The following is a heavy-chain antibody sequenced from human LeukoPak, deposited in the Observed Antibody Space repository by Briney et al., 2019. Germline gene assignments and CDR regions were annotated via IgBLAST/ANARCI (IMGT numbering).Heavy chain of an antibody. CDR1: GGSISSGSYY. CDR3: ARCSGWYVDNWFDP. CDR2: IYTSGST. D-gene: IGHD6-19*01. V-gene: IGHV4-61*02. J-gene: IGHJ5*02. Sequence: SQTLSLTCTVSGGSISSGSYYWSWIRHPAGKGLEWIGRIYTSGSTNYNPSLKSRVTISVDTPKNQFSLKLSSVTAADTAVYYCARCSGWYVDNWFDPWGQGTLVTVSS.